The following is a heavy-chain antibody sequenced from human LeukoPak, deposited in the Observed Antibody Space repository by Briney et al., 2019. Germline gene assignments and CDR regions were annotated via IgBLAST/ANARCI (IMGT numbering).Heavy chain of an antibody. D-gene: IGHD3-3*01. J-gene: IGHJ6*02. Sequence: ASVKVSCKASGYTFTGYYMHWVRQAPGQGLEWMGWINPNSGGTNYAQKFQGWVTMTRDTSISTAYTELSRLRSDDTAVYYCARAPNYDFWSGPPGRVYYYYGMDVWGQGTTVTVSS. CDR2: INPNSGGT. V-gene: IGHV1-2*04. CDR3: ARAPNYDFWSGPPGRVYYYYGMDV. CDR1: GYTFTGYY.